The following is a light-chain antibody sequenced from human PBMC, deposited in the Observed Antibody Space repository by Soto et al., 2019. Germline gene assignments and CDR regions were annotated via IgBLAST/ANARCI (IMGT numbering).Light chain of an antibody. V-gene: IGKV1-33*01. Sequence: DIQMTQSPSSLSASVGDRVTITCQASQDIGNYLNWYQHKPGKAPKLLLYDSSTLQTGVPSRFSGSGCGIHCTFTIRSLQPEDSATYYDQQHYNWHRTFSQGTKVEIK. CDR1: QDIGNY. CDR3: QQHYNWHRT. J-gene: IGKJ1*01. CDR2: DSS.